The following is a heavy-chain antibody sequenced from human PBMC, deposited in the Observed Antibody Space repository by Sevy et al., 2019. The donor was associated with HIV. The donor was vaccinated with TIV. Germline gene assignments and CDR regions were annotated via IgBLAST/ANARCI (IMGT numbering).Heavy chain of an antibody. CDR1: GYTFTSYY. D-gene: IGHD3-9*01. Sequence: ASVKVSCKASGYTFTSYYMHWVRQAPGQGLEWMGIINPSGGSTSYAQKFQGRVTMTRDTSTSTGYMELSSLRSEDTAVYYCARDLPYDILTGYYNPAPMDVWGQGTTVTVSS. CDR2: INPSGGST. CDR3: ARDLPYDILTGYYNPAPMDV. J-gene: IGHJ6*02. V-gene: IGHV1-46*01.